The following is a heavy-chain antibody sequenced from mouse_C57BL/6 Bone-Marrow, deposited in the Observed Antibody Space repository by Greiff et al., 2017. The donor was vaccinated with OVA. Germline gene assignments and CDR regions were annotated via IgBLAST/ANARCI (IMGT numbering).Heavy chain of an antibody. J-gene: IGHJ2*01. CDR3: ARWNYGSRRDY. CDR1: GYAFSSSW. V-gene: IGHV1-82*01. CDR2: IYPGDGDT. D-gene: IGHD1-1*01. Sequence: QVQLKESGPELVKPGASVKISCKASGYAFSSSWMNWVKQRPGKGLEWIGRIYPGDGDTNYNGKFKGKATLTADKSSSTAYMQLSSLTSEDSAVYFCARWNYGSRRDYWGQGTTLTVSS.